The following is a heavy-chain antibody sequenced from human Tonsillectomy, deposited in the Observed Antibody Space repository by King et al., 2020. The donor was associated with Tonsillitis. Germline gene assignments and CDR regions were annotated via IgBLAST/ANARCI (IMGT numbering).Heavy chain of an antibody. CDR1: GGSISSGSYY. Sequence: QLQLQESGPGLVKPSQTLSLTCTVSGGSISSGSYYWSWIRQPAGAGLEWIGRVYTSGSTNYNPSLMTRVTMSVDTSKNQFSLKLSSVTAVDTAVYYCAREISGSPTYGSAFDIWGQGTMVTVSS. J-gene: IGHJ3*02. CDR2: VYTSGST. V-gene: IGHV4-61*02. CDR3: AREISGSPTYGSAFDI. D-gene: IGHD1-26*01.